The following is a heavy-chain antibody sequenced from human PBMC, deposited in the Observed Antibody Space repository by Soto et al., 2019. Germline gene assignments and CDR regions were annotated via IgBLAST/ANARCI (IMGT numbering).Heavy chain of an antibody. V-gene: IGHV1-69*04. CDR1: GGTFSSYT. Sequence: ASVKVSCKASGGTFSSYTISWVRQAPGQGLEWMGRIIPILGIANYAQKFQGRVTITADKSTSTAYMELSSLRSEDTAVYYCARDRRITMVRGAAGWGQGTLVTVSS. CDR2: IIPILGIA. J-gene: IGHJ4*02. D-gene: IGHD3-10*01. CDR3: ARDRRITMVRGAAG.